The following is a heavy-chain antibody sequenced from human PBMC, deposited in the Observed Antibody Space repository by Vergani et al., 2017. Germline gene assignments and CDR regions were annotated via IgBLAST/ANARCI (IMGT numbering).Heavy chain of an antibody. CDR3: AKGITMIVVVRTLDY. D-gene: IGHD3-22*01. V-gene: IGHV3-23*01. CDR2: ISGSGGST. J-gene: IGHJ4*02. CDR1: GFTFSSYA. Sequence: EVQLLESGGGLVQPGGSLRLSCAASGFTFSSYAMSWVRQAPGKGLEWVSAISGSGGSTYYADSVKGRFTISRDNSKNTLYLQMNSLRAENTAVYYCAKGITMIVVVRTLDYWGQGTLVTVSS.